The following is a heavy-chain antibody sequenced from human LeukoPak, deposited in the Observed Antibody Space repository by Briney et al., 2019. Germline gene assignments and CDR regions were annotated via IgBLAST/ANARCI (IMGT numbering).Heavy chain of an antibody. D-gene: IGHD3-3*01. V-gene: IGHV4-59*01. Sequence: SETLSLTCTVSGGSISSYYWSWLRQPPGKGLEWIGYIYYSGSTNYNPSLKSRVTISVDTSKNQFSLKLSSVTAADTAVYYCARTSSGFWSGYFYYWGQGTLVTVSS. J-gene: IGHJ4*02. CDR3: ARTSSGFWSGYFYY. CDR1: GGSISSYY. CDR2: IYYSGST.